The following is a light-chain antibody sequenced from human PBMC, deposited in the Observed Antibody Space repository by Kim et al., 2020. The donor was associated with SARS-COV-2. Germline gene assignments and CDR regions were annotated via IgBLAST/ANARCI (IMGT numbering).Light chain of an antibody. CDR3: QQYNNFPLT. CDR2: KAS. V-gene: IGKV1-5*03. Sequence: DIQMTQSPSTLSASVGDRVTITCRASQSINSWLAWYQQKPGKAPKLLVYKASNLESGVPSRFSGSGSGTEFTLTIRSLQPDDFATYYCQQYNNFPLTFGQGTKLGI. CDR1: QSINSW. J-gene: IGKJ2*01.